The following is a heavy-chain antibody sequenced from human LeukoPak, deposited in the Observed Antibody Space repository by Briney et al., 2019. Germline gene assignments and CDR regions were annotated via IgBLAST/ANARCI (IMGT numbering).Heavy chain of an antibody. V-gene: IGHV4-34*01. J-gene: IGHJ6*02. CDR3: ARETRYCSGGSCFQYYYYYYGMDV. CDR1: GGSFSGYY. D-gene: IGHD2-15*01. CDR2: INHSGST. Sequence: PSETLSLTCAVYGGSFSGYYWSWIRQPPGKGLEWIGEINHSGSTNYNPSLKSRVTISVDTSKNQFSLKLSSVTAADTAVYYCARETRYCSGGSCFQYYYYYYGMDVWGQGTTVTVSS.